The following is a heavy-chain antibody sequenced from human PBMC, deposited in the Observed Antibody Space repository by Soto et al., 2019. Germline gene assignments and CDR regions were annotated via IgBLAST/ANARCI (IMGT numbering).Heavy chain of an antibody. V-gene: IGHV4-39*01. CDR2: ISYSGST. CDR1: GESISRRLSY. D-gene: IGHD2-21*02. J-gene: IGHJ4*02. Sequence: ETLRVTCPVTGESISRRLSYWGWIRQPTGKGLEWIGSISYSGSTYNNPSIRSRVSMYIDTYKDQFSLKLKSVTAADTALYFCAGQRTSVVTQAYFDVWGPGSLLTVS. CDR3: AGQRTSVVTQAYFDV.